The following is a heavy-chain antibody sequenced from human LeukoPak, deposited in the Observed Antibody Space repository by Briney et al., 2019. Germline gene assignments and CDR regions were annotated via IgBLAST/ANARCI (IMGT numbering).Heavy chain of an antibody. D-gene: IGHD1-1*01. Sequence: RASVKASCKASGYTFTGYYMHWVRQAPGQGLEWMGWINPNSGGTNYAQKFQGRVTMTRDTSISTAYMELSRLRSDDTAVYYCARGWNDVGYFDYWGQGTLVTVSS. V-gene: IGHV1-2*02. CDR3: ARGWNDVGYFDY. CDR1: GYTFTGYY. CDR2: INPNSGGT. J-gene: IGHJ4*02.